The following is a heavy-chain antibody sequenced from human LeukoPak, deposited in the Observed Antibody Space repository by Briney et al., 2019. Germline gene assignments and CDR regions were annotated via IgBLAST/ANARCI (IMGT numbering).Heavy chain of an antibody. V-gene: IGHV4-39*07. Sequence: SETLSLTCTVSGGSISSNSYYWGWIRQPPGRGLEWIGSIYYSGSTYYNPSLKSRVSISVDTSKNQFSLKLSSVTAADTAVYYCARAGGFTMARGAVNNWFDPWGQGTLVTVSS. D-gene: IGHD3-10*01. CDR2: IYYSGST. CDR3: ARAGGFTMARGAVNNWFDP. J-gene: IGHJ5*02. CDR1: GGSISSNSYY.